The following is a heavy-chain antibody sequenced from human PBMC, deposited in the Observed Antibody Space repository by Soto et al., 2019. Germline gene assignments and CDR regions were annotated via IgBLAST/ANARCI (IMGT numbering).Heavy chain of an antibody. CDR1: GFTLNNYA. V-gene: IGHV3-30-3*01. Sequence: GGSLRLSCAASGFTLNNYAMHWVRPAPGKGLEWVAVISYDGSNKYYADSVKGRFTISRDNSKNTLYLQMNSLSAEDTAVYYCARYGVDIVSTIQLDYWTQGTLVTVSS. CDR3: ARYGVDIVSTIQLDY. D-gene: IGHD5-12*01. CDR2: ISYDGSNK. J-gene: IGHJ4*02.